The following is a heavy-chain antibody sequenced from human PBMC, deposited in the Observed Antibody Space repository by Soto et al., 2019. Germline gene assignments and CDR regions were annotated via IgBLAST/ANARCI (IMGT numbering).Heavy chain of an antibody. J-gene: IGHJ5*02. CDR3: VSPHSESSNAFDL. CDR2: ISYDGENQ. CDR1: GFRFSHYA. D-gene: IGHD3-10*01. V-gene: IGHV3-30*04. Sequence: SLRLSCAASGFRFSHYAMHWVRQPPGKGLEWVALISYDGENQYFTDSVRGRFTISRDNSKTAVYLEMNDLRLDDTATYYCVSPHSESSNAFDLWGQGTLVTVSS.